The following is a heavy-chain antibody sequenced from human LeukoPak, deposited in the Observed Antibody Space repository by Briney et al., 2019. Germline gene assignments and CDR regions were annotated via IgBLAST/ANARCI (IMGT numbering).Heavy chain of an antibody. CDR3: ARGGSGSYSYYFDY. CDR1: GYTFTSYD. D-gene: IGHD1-26*01. V-gene: IGHV1-8*01. J-gene: IGHJ4*02. CDR2: MNPNSGNT. Sequence: ASVKVSCKASGYTFTSYDINWVRQATGQGLEWMGWMNPNSGNTGYAQKFQGRVSMTRNTSISTAYMELSSLRSDDTAVYYCARGGSGSYSYYFDYWGQGTLVTVSS.